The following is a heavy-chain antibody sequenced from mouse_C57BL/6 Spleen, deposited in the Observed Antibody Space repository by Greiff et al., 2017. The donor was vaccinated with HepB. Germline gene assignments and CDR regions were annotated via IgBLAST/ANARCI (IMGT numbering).Heavy chain of an antibody. CDR2: IWSGGST. CDR1: GFSLTSYG. V-gene: IGHV2-2*01. Sequence: VMLVESGPGLVQPSQSLSITCTVSGFSLTSYGVHWVRQSPGKGLEWLGVIWSGGSTDYNAAFISRLSISKDNSKSQVFFKMNSLQADDTAIYYCARNLDGYYPWFAYWGQGTLVTVSA. CDR3: ARNLDGYYPWFAY. J-gene: IGHJ3*01. D-gene: IGHD2-3*01.